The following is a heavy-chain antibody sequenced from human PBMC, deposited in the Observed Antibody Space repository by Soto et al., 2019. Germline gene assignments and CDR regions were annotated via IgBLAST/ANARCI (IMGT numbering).Heavy chain of an antibody. V-gene: IGHV3-30-3*01. CDR2: VSFDGTNT. CDR3: AREALRSLDLLYGVFDV. J-gene: IGHJ3*01. Sequence: QVQLVESGGGVVQPGESLRLSCVGSGFTFASFPIHWVRQAPGRGLEWLSLVSFDGTNTYSADSVRGRVSMSRDNSRDTSYLEIQHLRSDDTGIYYCAREALRSLDLLYGVFDVWGPGTMVTVSS. D-gene: IGHD1-1*01. CDR1: GFTFASFP.